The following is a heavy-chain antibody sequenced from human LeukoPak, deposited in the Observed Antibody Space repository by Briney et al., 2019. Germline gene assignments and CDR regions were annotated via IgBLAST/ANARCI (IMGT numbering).Heavy chain of an antibody. CDR2: ISAYNGNT. CDR3: ARDPLRSTWSTYYNALDV. CDR1: GYSSTSYA. J-gene: IGHJ6*02. V-gene: IGHV1-18*01. D-gene: IGHD6-13*01. Sequence: ASVKVSCKASGYSSTSYAINWVRQAPGQGLEWMGWISAYNGNTDYAQKFQGRVTMTTDTSTSTAYMELRSLTSDDTAVYYCARDPLRSTWSTYYNALDVWGQGTTVTVSS.